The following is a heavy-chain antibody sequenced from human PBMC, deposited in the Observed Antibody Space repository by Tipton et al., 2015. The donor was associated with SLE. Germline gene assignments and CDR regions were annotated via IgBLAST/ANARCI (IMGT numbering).Heavy chain of an antibody. V-gene: IGHV4-61*09. D-gene: IGHD2-2*01. CDR2: IYTSGST. CDR3: ARAFGTSWQWWFDP. J-gene: IGHJ5*02. CDR1: GGSISSGSYY. Sequence: TLSLTCTVSGGSISSGSYYWSWIRQPAGKGLEWIGQIYTSGSTNYNPSLKSRITISVDTSKNQFSLKLTSVTAADTAVYYCARAFGTSWQWWFDPWGQGTLVTVSS.